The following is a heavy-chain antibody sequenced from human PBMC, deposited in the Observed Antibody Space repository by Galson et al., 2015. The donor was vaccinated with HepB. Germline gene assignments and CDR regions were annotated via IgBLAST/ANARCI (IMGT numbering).Heavy chain of an antibody. CDR2: ICYSGST. CDR1: GGSISSYY. CDR3: ARAYEDGSSYG. D-gene: IGHD6-13*01. V-gene: IGHV4-59*08. Sequence: ETLSLTCTVSGGSISSYYWSWIRQPPGKGLEWIGYICYSGSTNYNPSLKSRVTISVDTSKNQFSLKLSSVTAADTAVYYCARAYEDGSSYGWGQGTLVTVSS. J-gene: IGHJ4*02.